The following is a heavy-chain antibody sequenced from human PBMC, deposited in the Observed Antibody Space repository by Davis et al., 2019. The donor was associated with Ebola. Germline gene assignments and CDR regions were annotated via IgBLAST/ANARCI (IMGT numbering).Heavy chain of an antibody. CDR1: GFTFTSSA. CDR3: TRPYSSSWYRFDP. CDR2: IVVGSGHT. Sequence: SVKVSCKASGFTFTSSAMQWVRQARGQRLEWIGWIVVGSGHTNYAQKFQERVTITRDMSTSTAYMELSSLRSEDTAVYYCTRPYSSSWYRFDPWGQGTLVTVSS. D-gene: IGHD6-13*01. J-gene: IGHJ5*02. V-gene: IGHV1-58*02.